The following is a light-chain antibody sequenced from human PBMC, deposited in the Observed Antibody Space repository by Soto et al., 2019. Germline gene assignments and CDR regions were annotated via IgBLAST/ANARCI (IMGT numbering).Light chain of an antibody. CDR2: GAS. CDR1: QGIKEY. J-gene: IGKJ1*01. V-gene: IGKV3-15*01. CDR3: QQYNTWPRT. Sequence: EIVMTQSPATLSVSPGERATLSCRASQGIKEYLAWFQQKPGQAPRLLIYGASTRATAIPARFSGSGSGTEFTLSISSLQSEDFAVYYCQQYNTWPRTFGQGTKVETK.